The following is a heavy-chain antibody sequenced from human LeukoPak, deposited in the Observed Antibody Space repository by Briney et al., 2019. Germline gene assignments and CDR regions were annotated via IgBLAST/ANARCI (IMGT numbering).Heavy chain of an antibody. CDR2: ISGSGGNT. CDR3: ARERTSTTAFDY. D-gene: IGHD1-14*01. J-gene: IGHJ4*02. Sequence: GGSLRLSCAASRFTSSSYPMSWVRQAPGKGLEWVSLISGSGGNTYYADSVKGRFTISRDNSKNTLYLQMNSLRAEDTAVYYCARERTSTTAFDYWGQGTLVTVSS. V-gene: IGHV3-23*01. CDR1: RFTSSSYP.